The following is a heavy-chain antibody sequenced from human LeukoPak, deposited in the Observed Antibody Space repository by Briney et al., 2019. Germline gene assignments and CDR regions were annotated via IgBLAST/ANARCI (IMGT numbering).Heavy chain of an antibody. J-gene: IGHJ4*02. CDR2: ISYDGSNK. D-gene: IGHD6-19*01. V-gene: IGHV3-30*18. Sequence: SGGSLRLSCAASGFTFSSYGMHWVRQAPGKGLEWVAVISYDGSNKYYADSVKGRFTISRDNSKNTLYLQMNSLRAEDTAVYYCAKDHSSGCPGGYRGQGTLVTVSS. CDR1: GFTFSSYG. CDR3: AKDHSSGCPGGY.